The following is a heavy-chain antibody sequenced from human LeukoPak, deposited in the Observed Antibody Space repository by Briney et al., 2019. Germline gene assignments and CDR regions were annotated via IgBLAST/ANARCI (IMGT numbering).Heavy chain of an antibody. J-gene: IGHJ4*02. V-gene: IGHV3-21*01. CDR2: ISSSSSYI. CDR3: ARDGLAHFDY. CDR1: GFTFSSYS. D-gene: IGHD6-19*01. Sequence: GGSLRLSCAASGFTFSSYSMNWVRQAPGKGLEWVSSISSSSSYIYYADSVKGRFTISRDNAKNSLYLQINSLRAEDTAVYYCARDGLAHFDYWGQGTLVTVSS.